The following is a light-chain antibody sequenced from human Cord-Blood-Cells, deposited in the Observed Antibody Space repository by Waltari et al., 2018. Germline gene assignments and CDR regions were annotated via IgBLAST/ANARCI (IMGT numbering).Light chain of an antibody. CDR3: QQRSNWLT. CDR1: QSVSSY. V-gene: IGKV3-11*01. J-gene: IGKJ4*01. Sequence: TQSPATLSLSPGERATLSCRASQSVSSYLAWYQQKPGQAPRLLIYDASNRATGIPARFSGSGSGTDFTLTISSLEPEDFAVYYCQQRSNWLTFGGGTKVEMK. CDR2: DAS.